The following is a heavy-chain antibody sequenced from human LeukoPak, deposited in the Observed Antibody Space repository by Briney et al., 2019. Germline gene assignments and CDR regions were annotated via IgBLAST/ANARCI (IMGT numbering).Heavy chain of an antibody. V-gene: IGHV3-21*01. D-gene: IGHD3-10*01. CDR2: ISSSSSYI. CDR1: GFTFSSYS. CDR3: ARGMVRGVIPVTDY. J-gene: IGHJ4*02. Sequence: PGGSLRLSCAASGFTFSSYSMNWVRQAPGKGLEWVSSISSSSSYIYYADSVKGRFTISRDNAKNSLYLQMNSLRAEDTAVYYCARGMVRGVIPVTDYWGQGTLVTVSS.